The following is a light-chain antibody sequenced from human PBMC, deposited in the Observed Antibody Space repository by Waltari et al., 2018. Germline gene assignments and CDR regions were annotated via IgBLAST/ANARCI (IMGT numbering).Light chain of an antibody. CDR3: QSYDSNNHGV. CDR1: SGSIASNF. Sequence: NFMLTQLHSVSESPGTTVTISCTRRSGSIASNFVQWFQQRPGSSPTTVIYEDYQRPSGVPDRFSGSIDSSSNSASLTISGLKTEDEADYYCQSYDSNNHGVFGGGTKLTVL. J-gene: IGLJ3*02. V-gene: IGLV6-57*01. CDR2: EDY.